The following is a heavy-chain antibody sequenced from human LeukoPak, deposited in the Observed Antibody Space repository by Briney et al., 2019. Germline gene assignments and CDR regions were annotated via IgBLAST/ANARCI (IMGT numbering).Heavy chain of an antibody. Sequence: GGSLRLSCAASGFTFTSYAMHWVRQAPGKGLEWVAFIRYDGSLQFYTHSVKGRFTVSRDNSKNTLYLQMHSLRAEETAVYYCVKDGSSSFYYYFDYWGQGALVTVSS. CDR2: IRYDGSLQ. J-gene: IGHJ4*02. CDR1: GFTFTSYA. V-gene: IGHV3-30*02. D-gene: IGHD3-22*01. CDR3: VKDGSSSFYYYFDY.